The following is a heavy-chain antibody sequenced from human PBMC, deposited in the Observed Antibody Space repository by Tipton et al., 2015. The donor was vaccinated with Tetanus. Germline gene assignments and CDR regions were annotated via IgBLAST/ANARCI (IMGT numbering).Heavy chain of an antibody. D-gene: IGHD3-16*01. Sequence: LRLSCTVSGVSMIDSYWNWIRQPAGKGLEWIGRIYSSGTTNYDPSLRGRVTMSIDTSENRFSLKLDSVTAAETAIYYCARALKQGANWFDPWGPGTLVTVS. V-gene: IGHV4-4*07. J-gene: IGHJ5*02. CDR1: GVSMIDSY. CDR3: ARALKQGANWFDP. CDR2: IYSSGTT.